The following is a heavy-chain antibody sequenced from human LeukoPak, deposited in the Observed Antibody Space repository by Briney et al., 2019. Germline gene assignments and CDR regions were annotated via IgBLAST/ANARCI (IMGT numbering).Heavy chain of an antibody. D-gene: IGHD6-19*01. J-gene: IGHJ4*02. CDR2: VSGSGGST. Sequence: GGSLRLSCAASGFTFSNCAMSWVRQSPRKGLEWVSAVSGSGGSTYYADSVRGRFTVSRDNSQITLYLQMNSLGAEDTAAYFCARGPLTEVAGTTWDSWGRGTLVTVSS. CDR1: GFTFSNCA. CDR3: ARGPLTEVAGTTWDS. V-gene: IGHV3-23*01.